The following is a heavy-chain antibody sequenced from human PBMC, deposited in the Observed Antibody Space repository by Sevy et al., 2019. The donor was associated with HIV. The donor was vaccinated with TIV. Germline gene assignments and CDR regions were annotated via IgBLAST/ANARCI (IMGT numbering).Heavy chain of an antibody. CDR1: GFTFSTYN. D-gene: IGHD6-6*01. Sequence: GGSLRLSCAASGFTFSTYNMNWVRQAPGKGLEWISYISSSSNTIDYADSVKGRFTISRDNAKNSVYLQMNSLRGEDTVVYYCTRGKGSSDYWGQGTLVTVSS. CDR3: TRGKGSSDY. J-gene: IGHJ4*02. CDR2: ISSSSNTI. V-gene: IGHV3-48*01.